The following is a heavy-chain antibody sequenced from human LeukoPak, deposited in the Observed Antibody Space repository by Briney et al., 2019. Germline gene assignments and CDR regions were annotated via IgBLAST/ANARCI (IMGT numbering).Heavy chain of an antibody. CDR3: ARHSGTFYYYYMDV. Sequence: NPSETLSLTCTVSGGSISDYSWSWIRQPPGKGLEWIGFIYDSGSTNYNPSLKSRVTISVDTSKNQFSLKLSSVTAADTAVYYCARHSGTFYYYYMDVWGKGTSVTVPS. CDR1: GGSISDYS. CDR2: IYDSGST. V-gene: IGHV4-59*08. J-gene: IGHJ6*03. D-gene: IGHD1-26*01.